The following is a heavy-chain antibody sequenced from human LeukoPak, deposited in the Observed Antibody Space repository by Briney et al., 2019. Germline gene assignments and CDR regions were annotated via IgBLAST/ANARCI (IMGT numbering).Heavy chain of an antibody. D-gene: IGHD3-22*01. J-gene: IGHJ3*02. V-gene: IGHV3-48*04. CDR3: ARDVGYYDSGGSQPDAFDI. Sequence: GGSLRLSCAASGFTFSSYSMNWVRQAPGKGLEWVSYISSSSSTIYYADSVKGRFTISRDNAKNSLYLQMNSLRAEDTAVYYCARDVGYYDSGGSQPDAFDIWGQGTMVTVSS. CDR1: GFTFSSYS. CDR2: ISSSSSTI.